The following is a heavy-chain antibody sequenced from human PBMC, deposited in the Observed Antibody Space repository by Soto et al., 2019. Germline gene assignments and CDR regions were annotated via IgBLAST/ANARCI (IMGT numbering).Heavy chain of an antibody. CDR2: ISAYNGNT. J-gene: IGHJ5*02. D-gene: IGHD2-2*01. CDR3: ARVGKISTYNWFDP. CDR1: GYTFTSYG. Sequence: GASVKVSCKASGYTFTSYGISWVRQAPGQGLEWMGWISAYNGNTNYAQKLQGRVTMTTDTSTSTAYTELRSLRSDDTAVYYCARVGKISTYNWFDPGAREPWSPSPQ. V-gene: IGHV1-18*01.